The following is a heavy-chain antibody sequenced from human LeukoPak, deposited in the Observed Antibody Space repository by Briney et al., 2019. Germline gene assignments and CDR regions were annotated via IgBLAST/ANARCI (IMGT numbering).Heavy chain of an antibody. D-gene: IGHD2-2*01. CDR3: ARRYCSSTNCYSFDS. Sequence: PGGSLRLSCAASGFTFSSYSMNWVRQAPGKGLEWVSSITSSSDYIYYADSVKGRFTISRDNAKNSLYLQMNSLRAEDTAVYYCARRYCSSTNCYSFDSWGQGTLVTVSS. J-gene: IGHJ4*02. CDR1: GFTFSSYS. V-gene: IGHV3-21*01. CDR2: ITSSSDYI.